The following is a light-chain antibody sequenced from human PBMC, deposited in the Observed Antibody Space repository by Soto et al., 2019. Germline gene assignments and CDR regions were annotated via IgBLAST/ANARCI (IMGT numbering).Light chain of an antibody. CDR1: SIGSKS. CDR3: QVWDNNSAHVV. J-gene: IGLJ2*01. CDR2: HDS. Sequence: SYELTQPLSVSVAPGQTATITCGGDSIGSKSVHWYQQKPGQAPVVVVYHDSDRPSGIPERFSGSNSGNTATQTISRVEAGDEAVYSCQVWDNNSAHVVFGGGTELTVL. V-gene: IGLV3-21*02.